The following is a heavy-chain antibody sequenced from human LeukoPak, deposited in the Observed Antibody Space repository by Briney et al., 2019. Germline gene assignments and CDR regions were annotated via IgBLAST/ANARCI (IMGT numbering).Heavy chain of an antibody. D-gene: IGHD6-6*01. J-gene: IGHJ4*02. CDR1: GFTFSSYS. CDR2: ISSSSDYI. V-gene: IGHV3-21*04. CDR3: ANWIGSSSRDY. Sequence: GGSLRLSCAASGFTFSSYSMNWVRQAPGKGLEWVSYISSSSDYIYYADSVKGRFTISRDNAKNSLYLQMDSLRAEDTAVYYCANWIGSSSRDYWGQGTLVTVSS.